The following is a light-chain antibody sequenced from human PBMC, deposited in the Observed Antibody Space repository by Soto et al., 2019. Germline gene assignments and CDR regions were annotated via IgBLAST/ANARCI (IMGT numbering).Light chain of an antibody. Sequence: EIVMTQSPATLSVSPGERATLSCRASQSVSSNLAWYQQKPGQAPRLLIYDASPRTTSIPARFSGSGSGTEFTLTISSQQSKDFAVFYCQQYNDGPPWTFGQGTKVEIK. V-gene: IGKV3-15*01. CDR3: QQYNDGPPWT. CDR1: QSVSSN. CDR2: DAS. J-gene: IGKJ1*01.